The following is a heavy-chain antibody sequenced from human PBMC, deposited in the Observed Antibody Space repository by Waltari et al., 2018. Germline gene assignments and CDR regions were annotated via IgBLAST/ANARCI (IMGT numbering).Heavy chain of an antibody. CDR2: IKQDGSEK. J-gene: IGHJ4*02. CDR3: ATSGWYCFDY. V-gene: IGHV3-7*01. Sequence: EVQLVESGGGLVQPGGSLRPSWAASGFTLRSFWMSWVRQTPGKGLEWVAGIKQDGSEKYYADSVKGRFTISRDNAKNSLYLQMNSLRAEDTAVYYCATSGWYCFDYWGQGTLVTVSS. CDR1: GFTLRSFW. D-gene: IGHD6-19*01.